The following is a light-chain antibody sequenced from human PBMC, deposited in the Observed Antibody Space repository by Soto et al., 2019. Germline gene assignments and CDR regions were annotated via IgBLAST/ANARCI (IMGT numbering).Light chain of an antibody. V-gene: IGKV1-5*01. CDR2: DAS. Sequence: DIQMTQSPSTLSASVGDRVTITCRASQSISSWLAWYQQKPRKAPKLLIYDASSLESGVPSRFSGSGSGTEFTLTISSLQPDDFATYYCQQYNSYSPWPFGQGTKVEIK. J-gene: IGKJ1*01. CDR1: QSISSW. CDR3: QQYNSYSPWP.